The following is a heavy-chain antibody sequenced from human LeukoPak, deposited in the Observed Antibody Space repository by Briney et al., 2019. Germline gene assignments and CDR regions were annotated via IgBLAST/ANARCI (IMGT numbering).Heavy chain of an antibody. J-gene: IGHJ5*02. V-gene: IGHV1-8*03. D-gene: IGHD3-3*01. CDR3: ARGFKTRITIFGVVIIRRWFDP. CDR2: MNPNSGNT. Sequence: ASVKVSCKASGYTFNTYNINWVRQATGQGLEWMGWMNPNSGNTGYAQKFQGRVTITRNTSISTAYMELSSLRSEDTAVYYCARGFKTRITIFGVVIIRRWFDPWGQGTLVTVSS. CDR1: GYTFNTYN.